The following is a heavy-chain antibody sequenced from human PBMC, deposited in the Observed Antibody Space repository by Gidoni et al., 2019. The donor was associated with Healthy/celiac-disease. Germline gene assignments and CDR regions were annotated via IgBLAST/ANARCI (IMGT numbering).Heavy chain of an antibody. D-gene: IGHD5-18*01. CDR3: AHSTAFTAMVAYYYYGMDV. J-gene: IGHJ6*02. Sequence: QITLKESGPTLVKPTQTLTLTCTFSGFSLSTSGVGVGWIRQPPGKALEWLALIYWNDDKRYSPSLKSRLTITKDTSKNQVVLTMTNMDPVDTATYYCAHSTAFTAMVAYYYYGMDVWGQGTTVTVSS. CDR2: IYWNDDK. CDR1: GFSLSTSGVG. V-gene: IGHV2-5*01.